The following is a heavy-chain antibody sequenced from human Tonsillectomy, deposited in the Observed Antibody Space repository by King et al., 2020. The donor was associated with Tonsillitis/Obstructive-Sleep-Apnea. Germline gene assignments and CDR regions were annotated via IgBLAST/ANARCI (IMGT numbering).Heavy chain of an antibody. CDR1: TYTFTDYY. D-gene: IGHD3-10*01. V-gene: IGHV1-2*02. CDR2: INPNGGDA. Sequence: QLVQSGAEVKKPGASVKVSCKASTYTFTDYYMHWVRQAPGQGLDWMGWINPNGGDANYAQKFQGRVTMTRDTSISTTYMELRRLRSDDTAVYYYASSRFGGLSLGYWGQGTLVTVSS. J-gene: IGHJ4*02. CDR3: ASSRFGGLSLGY.